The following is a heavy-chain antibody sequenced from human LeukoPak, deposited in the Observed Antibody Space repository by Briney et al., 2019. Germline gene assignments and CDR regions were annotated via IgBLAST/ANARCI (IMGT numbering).Heavy chain of an antibody. Sequence: PGGSLRLSCAASGFTFCSYWMTWVRQAPRKGLEWAAAIKEDGSETYYVDSVKGRFTISRDNAKNSLYLQMSSLRAEDTAVYYCARTTYGDYWGQGTLVTVSS. CDR1: GFTFCSYW. V-gene: IGHV3-7*02. CDR2: IKEDGSET. J-gene: IGHJ4*02. CDR3: ARTTYGDY. D-gene: IGHD1-1*01.